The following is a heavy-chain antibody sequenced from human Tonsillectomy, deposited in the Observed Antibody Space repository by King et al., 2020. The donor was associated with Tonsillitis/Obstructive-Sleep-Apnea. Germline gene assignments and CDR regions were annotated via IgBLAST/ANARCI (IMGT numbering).Heavy chain of an antibody. CDR3: AKDIRDSSGLFDY. J-gene: IGHJ4*02. CDR2: ISWNSGSI. CDR1: GFTFDDYA. Sequence: VQLVESGGGLVQPGRSLRLSCAASGFTFDDYAMHWVRQAPGKGLEWVSGISWNSGSIGYADSVKGRFTISRDNAKNPLYLQMNSLRAEDTALYYCAKDIRDSSGLFDYWGQGTLVTVSS. V-gene: IGHV3-9*01. D-gene: IGHD3-22*01.